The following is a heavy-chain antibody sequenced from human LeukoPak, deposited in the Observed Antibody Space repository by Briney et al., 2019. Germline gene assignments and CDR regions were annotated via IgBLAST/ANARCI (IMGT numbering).Heavy chain of an antibody. CDR1: GYTFTGYY. Sequence: ASVKVSCKASGYTFTGYYMHWVRQAPGQGLEWMGWINPNSGGTNYAQKFQGRVTMTRDTSISTAYMELRSLRSDDTAVYYCAMLKDAYYYDSSGYYFGYWGQGTLVTVSS. CDR2: INPNSGGT. D-gene: IGHD3-22*01. V-gene: IGHV1-2*02. CDR3: AMLKDAYYYDSSGYYFGY. J-gene: IGHJ4*02.